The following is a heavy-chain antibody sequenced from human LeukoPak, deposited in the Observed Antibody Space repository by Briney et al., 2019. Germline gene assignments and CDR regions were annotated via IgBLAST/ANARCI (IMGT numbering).Heavy chain of an antibody. J-gene: IGHJ4*02. CDR2: ISYDGSNK. D-gene: IGHD6-6*01. CDR1: GFTFSSYA. V-gene: IGHV3-30-3*01. Sequence: QTGRSLRLSCAASGFTFSSYAMHWVRQAPGKGLEWVAVISYDGSNKYYADSVKGRFTISRDNAKKSLFLQMNSLRADDTALYYCARDPYYSSSSPYFDYWGQGVLVTVSS. CDR3: ARDPYYSSSSPYFDY.